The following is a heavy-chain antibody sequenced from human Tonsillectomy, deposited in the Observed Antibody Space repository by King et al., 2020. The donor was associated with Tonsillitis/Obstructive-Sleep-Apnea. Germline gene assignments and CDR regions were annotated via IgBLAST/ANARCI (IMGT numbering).Heavy chain of an antibody. Sequence: VQLVESGGGLVKPGGSLRLSCAASGFTFSNSWMSWVRQAPGKGLEWVGRIKSKTDGGTTDYAAPVKGRFTISRDNSKNTLYLQMNSLKTEDTAVYYCTSVENYDGSSGYLVDALDIWGQETMLTVSP. CDR1: GFTFSNSW. CDR2: IKSKTDGGTT. J-gene: IGHJ3*02. D-gene: IGHD3-22*01. CDR3: TSVENYDGSSGYLVDALDI. V-gene: IGHV3-15*01.